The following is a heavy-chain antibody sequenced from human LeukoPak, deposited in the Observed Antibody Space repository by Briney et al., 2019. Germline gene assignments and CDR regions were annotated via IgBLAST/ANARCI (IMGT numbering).Heavy chain of an antibody. CDR3: ARSDCTGGSCRQYYYYGMDV. V-gene: IGHV3-33*01. J-gene: IGHJ6*02. D-gene: IGHD2-15*01. CDR2: IWYDGSIK. Sequence: PGGSLRLSCAASGFTFNTYGMNWVRQAPGKGLEWVGVIWYDGSIKYYADSVKGRFTISRDNSKNMMYLQMNSLRAEDTAVYHCARSDCTGGSCRQYYYYGMDVWGQGTTVTVSS. CDR1: GFTFNTYG.